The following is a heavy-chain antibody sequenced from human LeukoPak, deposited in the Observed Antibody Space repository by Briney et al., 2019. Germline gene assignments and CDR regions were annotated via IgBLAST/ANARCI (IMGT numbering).Heavy chain of an antibody. CDR3: ARVPPLRFLECYRDD. CDR1: GGSISSADYY. J-gene: IGHJ4*03. D-gene: IGHD3-3*01. V-gene: IGHV4-30-4*08. Sequence: SETLSLTCTVSGGSISSADYYWSWIRQPPGKGLEWIGYIYYSGSTNYNPSLKSRITMSLDTSKNQFSLKLSSVTAADTAMYYCARVPPLRFLECYRDDWGHRTLVTVSS. CDR2: IYYSGST.